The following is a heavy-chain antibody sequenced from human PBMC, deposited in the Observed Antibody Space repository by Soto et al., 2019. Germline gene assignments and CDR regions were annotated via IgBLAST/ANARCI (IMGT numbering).Heavy chain of an antibody. CDR2: IYYSGST. D-gene: IGHD6-19*01. Sequence: LSLTCTVSGGSISSGDYYWSWIRQPPWKGLEWIGYIYYSGSTYYNPSLKSRVTISVDTSKNQFSLKLSSVTAADTAVYYCARGTRGRLAVAANWFDPWGQGTLVTVSS. J-gene: IGHJ5*02. CDR3: ARGTRGRLAVAANWFDP. V-gene: IGHV4-30-4*01. CDR1: GGSISSGDYY.